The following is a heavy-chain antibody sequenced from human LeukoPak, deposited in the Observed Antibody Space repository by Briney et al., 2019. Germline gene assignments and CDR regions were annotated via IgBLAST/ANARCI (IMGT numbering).Heavy chain of an antibody. V-gene: IGHV4-59*01. D-gene: IGHD5-12*01. CDR2: IYYSGST. J-gene: IGHJ4*02. CDR1: GGSISSYY. Sequence: SETLSLTCTVSGGSISSYYWSWIRQPPGKGLEWIGYIYYSGSTNYNPSLQSRVTISVDTSKKQFSLKLRSVTAADTAVYYCARESGYERDFDYWGQGTLVTVSS. CDR3: ARESGYERDFDY.